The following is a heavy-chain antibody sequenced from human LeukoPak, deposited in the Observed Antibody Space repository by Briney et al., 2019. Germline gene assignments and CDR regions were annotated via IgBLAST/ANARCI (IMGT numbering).Heavy chain of an antibody. Sequence: SVKVSCKASGTTFSSYAISWVRQAPGQGLEWMGRIIPILGKANYAQKFQGRVTITADKPTSTAYMGLSTDRSTGTAYMELSSLRSEDTAVYYCARGSSYPTYFDYWGQGTLVTVSS. CDR3: SSLRSEDTAVYYCARGSSYPTYFDY. CDR2: IIPILGKA. D-gene: IGHD3-22*01. J-gene: IGHJ4*02. V-gene: IGHV1-69*04. CDR1: GTTFSSYA.